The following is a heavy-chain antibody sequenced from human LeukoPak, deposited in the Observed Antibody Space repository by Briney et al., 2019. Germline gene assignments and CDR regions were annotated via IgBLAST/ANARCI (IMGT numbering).Heavy chain of an antibody. CDR3: AGNRILTGYYLFDY. CDR2: I. V-gene: IGHV3-21*01. D-gene: IGHD3-9*01. Sequence: IYNADSVKGRFTISRDNAKNSLYLQMNSLRAEDTAVYYCAGNRILTGYYLFDYWGQGTLVTVSS. J-gene: IGHJ4*02.